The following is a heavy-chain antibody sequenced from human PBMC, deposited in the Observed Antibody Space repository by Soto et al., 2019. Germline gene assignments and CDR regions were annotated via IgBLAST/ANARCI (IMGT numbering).Heavy chain of an antibody. CDR2: IYYSGST. CDR3: ATYYDILTGPFDP. Sequence: TLSLTCNVSGGSISSGDYYWSWIRQPPGKGLEWIGYIYYSGSTYYNPSLKSRVTISVDTSKNQFSLKLSSVTAADTAVYYCATYYDILTGPFDPWGQGTLVTVSS. J-gene: IGHJ5*02. D-gene: IGHD3-9*01. V-gene: IGHV4-30-4*01. CDR1: GGSISSGDYY.